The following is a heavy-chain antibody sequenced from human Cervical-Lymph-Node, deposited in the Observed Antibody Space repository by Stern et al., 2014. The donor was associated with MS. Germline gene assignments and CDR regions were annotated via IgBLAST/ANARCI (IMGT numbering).Heavy chain of an antibody. D-gene: IGHD5-24*01. V-gene: IGHV3-30*03. CDR1: KFLFSSYA. CDR3: ARDERDRLQFTMKTEYDF. CDR2: ISFNGRNI. J-gene: IGHJ4*02. Sequence: VQLVESGGGVVQPGRSLSLSCATSKFLFSSYAMHWVRQAPGKGLEWVAGISFNGRNIQYAESVKGRFTISRDNSKRTLFLQMSSLRIEDTALYLGARDERDRLQFTMKTEYDFWGQGTLVTVSS.